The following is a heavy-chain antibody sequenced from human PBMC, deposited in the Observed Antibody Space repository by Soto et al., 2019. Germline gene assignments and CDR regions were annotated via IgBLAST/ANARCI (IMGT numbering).Heavy chain of an antibody. D-gene: IGHD1-26*01. CDR2: IIPIFGIA. V-gene: IGHV1-69*13. CDR1: GGTFSSYA. CDR3: ASIVGATTGYYGMDV. Sequence: SVKVSCKASGGTFSSYAISWVRQAPGQGLEWMGGIIPIFGIANYAQKFQGRVTITADESTSTAYMELSSLRSEDTAVYYCASIVGATTGYYGMDVWGQGTTVTVSS. J-gene: IGHJ6*02.